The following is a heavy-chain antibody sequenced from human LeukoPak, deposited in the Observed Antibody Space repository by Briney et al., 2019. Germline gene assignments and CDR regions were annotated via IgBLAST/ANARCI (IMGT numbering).Heavy chain of an antibody. CDR3: ARLGPYYFDS. J-gene: IGHJ4*02. CDR2: IYSGANT. CDR1: GFIVSSKY. D-gene: IGHD3-16*01. Sequence: QPGGSLRLSCAASGFIVSSKYMSWVRQAPGKGLEWVSVIYSGANTYYADSVQGRFTISRDTSRNTLYLQMNSLRAEDTAVYYCARLGPYYFDSWGQGTLVIVSS. V-gene: IGHV3-53*01.